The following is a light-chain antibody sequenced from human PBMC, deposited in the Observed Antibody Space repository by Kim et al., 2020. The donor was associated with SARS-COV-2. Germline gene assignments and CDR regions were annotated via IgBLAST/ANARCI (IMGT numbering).Light chain of an antibody. CDR2: QDT. CDR1: KLGDKY. V-gene: IGLV3-1*01. J-gene: IGLJ2*01. CDR3: QAWDSSTVV. Sequence: SVSPGQTASITCSGDKLGDKYACWYQQKPGQSPVLVIYQDTKRPSGIPERFSGSSSGNTATLTISGTQAMDEADYYCQAWDSSTVVFGGGTQLTVL.